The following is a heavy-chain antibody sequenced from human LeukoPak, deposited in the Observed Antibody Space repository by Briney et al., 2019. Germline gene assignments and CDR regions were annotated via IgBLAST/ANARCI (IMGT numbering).Heavy chain of an antibody. Sequence: SETLSLTCTVSGGSISSSSYYWGWIRQPPGKGLEWIGSIYYSGSTYYNPSLKSRVTISVDTSKNQFSLKLSSVTAADTAVYYCARDTQRGELGYWGQGTLVTVSS. CDR3: ARDTQRGELGY. J-gene: IGHJ4*02. D-gene: IGHD1-26*01. CDR1: GGSISSSSYY. CDR2: IYYSGST. V-gene: IGHV4-39*07.